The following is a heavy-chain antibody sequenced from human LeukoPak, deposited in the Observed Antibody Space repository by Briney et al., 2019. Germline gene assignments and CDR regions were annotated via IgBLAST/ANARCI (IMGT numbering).Heavy chain of an antibody. CDR3: ARDWAHGSFDY. J-gene: IGHJ4*02. D-gene: IGHD3-10*01. CDR2: INPSSGSA. Sequence: GASVKVSCTASGYTFSGYSMHWVRQAPGQGPEWMGMINPSSGSATYAQKFQGSVTMTRDTSTTTLYMELSRLRSEDTAVYYCARDWAHGSFDYWGQGTPVIVSS. CDR1: GYTFSGYS. V-gene: IGHV1-46*01.